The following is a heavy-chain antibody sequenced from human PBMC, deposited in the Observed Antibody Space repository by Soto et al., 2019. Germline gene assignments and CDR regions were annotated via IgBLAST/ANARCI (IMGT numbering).Heavy chain of an antibody. D-gene: IGHD2-21*02. J-gene: IGHJ6*02. CDR2: ITWNSRVL. CDR1: GLNFDDFA. CDR3: AKDIRDSYEAYGMDV. Sequence: GGSLRLSCVGTGLNFDDFAMHWVRQAPGKGLEWVSGITWNSRVLAYADSVKGRFTISRDNAKNSLYLQMNSLRAEDTALYYCAKDIRDSYEAYGMDVWGQGTTVTVSS. V-gene: IGHV3-9*01.